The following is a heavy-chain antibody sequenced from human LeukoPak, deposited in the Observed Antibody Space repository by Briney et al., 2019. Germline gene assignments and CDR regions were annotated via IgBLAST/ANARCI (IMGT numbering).Heavy chain of an antibody. CDR2: INPKSGGT. CDR3: ARDSGLGPTWHPFDH. J-gene: IGHJ4*02. D-gene: IGHD1-26*01. V-gene: IGHV1-2*02. Sequence: ASVKVSCKASGYNFTDYYIHWVRQAPGQGLEWMGWINPKSGGTNYAQKFRGRVTMTRDTSISTAYMELSGLRSDDTAVYYCARDSGLGPTWHPFDHWGQGTLVTVSS. CDR1: GYNFTDYY.